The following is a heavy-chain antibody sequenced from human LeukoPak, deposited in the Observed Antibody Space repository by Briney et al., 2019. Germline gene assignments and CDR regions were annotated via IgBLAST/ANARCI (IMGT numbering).Heavy chain of an antibody. D-gene: IGHD3-10*01. CDR2: IYYSGST. J-gene: IGHJ6*02. V-gene: IGHV4-59*01. CDR3: ARDVVTMVRGNYYYGMDV. CDR1: GGSISSYY. Sequence: ESSETLSLTCTVSGGSISSYYWSWIRQPPGKGLEWIGYIYYSGSTNYNPSLKSRVTISVDTSKNQFSLKLSSVTAADTAVYYCARDVVTMVRGNYYYGMDVWGQGTTVTVSS.